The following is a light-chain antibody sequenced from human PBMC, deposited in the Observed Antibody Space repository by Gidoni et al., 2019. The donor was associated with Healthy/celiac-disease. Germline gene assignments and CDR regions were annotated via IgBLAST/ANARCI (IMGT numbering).Light chain of an antibody. CDR2: GAS. J-gene: IGKJ2*01. Sequence: IVLTPSPGALSLSPGERATRSCRASQSVSSSYLAWYQQKPGQAPRLLIYGASSRATGIPDRVSGSGSGTDFTLTISRLEPEDFAVYYCQQYGSSPETFGQGTKLEIK. CDR3: QQYGSSPET. CDR1: QSVSSSY. V-gene: IGKV3-20*01.